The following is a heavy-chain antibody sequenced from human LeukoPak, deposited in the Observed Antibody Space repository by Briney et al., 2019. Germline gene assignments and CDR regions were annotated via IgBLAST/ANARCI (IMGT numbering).Heavy chain of an antibody. D-gene: IGHD5-12*01. Sequence: EASVKVSCKASGYTFTGYAIHWVRQAPGQGLEWMGWINPEKRDTGYAHKFQGRVTMTSDTPISTAYMELSSLRSDDTAVYYCAKKVRGPSHPLDFWGQGTLVTVSS. CDR1: GYTFTGYA. CDR2: INPEKRDT. J-gene: IGHJ4*02. V-gene: IGHV1-2*02. CDR3: AKKVRGPSHPLDF.